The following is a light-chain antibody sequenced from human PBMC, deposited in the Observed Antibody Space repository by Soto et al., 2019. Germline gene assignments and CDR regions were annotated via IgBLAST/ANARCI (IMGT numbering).Light chain of an antibody. CDR3: SSYTTTNSLGV. CDR2: EVS. V-gene: IGLV2-14*01. J-gene: IGLJ3*02. Sequence: QSALTQPASVSGSPGQSITISCTGTSSDVGGYNYVSWYQQHPGNAPKLIIYEVSNRRSGVSNRFSGSKSGNTASLTISGLQAEDEAYYYCSSYTTTNSLGVFGGGTKVTVL. CDR1: SSDVGGYNY.